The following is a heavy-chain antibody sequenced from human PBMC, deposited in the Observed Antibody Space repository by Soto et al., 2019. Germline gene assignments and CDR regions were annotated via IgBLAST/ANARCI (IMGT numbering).Heavy chain of an antibody. J-gene: IGHJ5*02. V-gene: IGHV4-59*08. CDR3: ARLIGRDWFDP. Sequence: PSETLSLTCTVSGGSISNYYWSWIRQPLGKGLEWIGYIYYSGNTNYNPSLKSRVIISVDMSKNQFSLKLSSVTTGDTAVYYCARLIGRDWFDPWGQGTLVTVSS. CDR1: GGSISNYY. CDR2: IYYSGNT.